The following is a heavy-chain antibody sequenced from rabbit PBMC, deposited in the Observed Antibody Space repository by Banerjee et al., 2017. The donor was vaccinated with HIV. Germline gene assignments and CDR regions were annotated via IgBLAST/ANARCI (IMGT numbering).Heavy chain of an antibody. Sequence: QEQLEESGGDLVKPEGSLTLTCTAYGFSFSNKYVMCWFRQAPEKVLEWIACINTSSGNTDYASWARGRLTITTTAPTTVTLQMTSPTAAATAPYFCARDVAGVIGWNFGSWGPGTLVTVS. D-gene: IGHD4-1*01. CDR2: INTSSGNT. CDR3: ARDVAGVIGWNFGS. J-gene: IGHJ6*01. CDR1: GFSFSNKYV. V-gene: IGHV1S45*01.